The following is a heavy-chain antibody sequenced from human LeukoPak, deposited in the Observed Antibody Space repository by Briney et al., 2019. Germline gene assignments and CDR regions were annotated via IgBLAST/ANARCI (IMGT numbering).Heavy chain of an antibody. CDR2: IYYSGST. J-gene: IGHJ1*01. D-gene: IGHD3-22*01. CDR3: ASSYYYDSSGYRIPSAEYFQH. CDR1: GGSISSGGYY. Sequence: SQTLSLTCTVSGGSISSGGYYWSWIRQHPGKGLEWIGYIYYSGSTYYNPSLKSRVTISVDTSKNQFSLKLSSVTAADTAVYYCASSYYYDSSGYRIPSAEYFQHWGQGTLVTVSS. V-gene: IGHV4-31*03.